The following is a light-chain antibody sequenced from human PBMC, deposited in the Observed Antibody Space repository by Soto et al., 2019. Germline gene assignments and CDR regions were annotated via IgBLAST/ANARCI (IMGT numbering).Light chain of an antibody. Sequence: EMTKCPSALSGSVWDRVTITCRASQAIXSWLVWYQQKPGKAPKLLXSEASTLNRGVPSRLSGSGSGTEFTRTISSLHPDDCAPYYCQHYKSYSDAFGQRTTVDIK. V-gene: IGKV1-5*03. CDR3: QHYKSYSDA. CDR2: EAS. CDR1: QAIXSW. J-gene: IGKJ1*01.